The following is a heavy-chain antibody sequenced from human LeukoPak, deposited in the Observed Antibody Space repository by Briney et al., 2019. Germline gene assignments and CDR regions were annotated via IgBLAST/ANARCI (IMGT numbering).Heavy chain of an antibody. Sequence: SETLSLTCAVSGGSFSGYYWTWIRQPPGKGLEWIGEINHSGSANYNPSLMSRVTISLDTSKNHFSLNLSSVTAADTAVYYCARDNGGNSGWYYYYGMDVWGQGTTVTVSS. CDR2: INHSGSA. CDR1: GGSFSGYY. J-gene: IGHJ6*02. D-gene: IGHD4-23*01. V-gene: IGHV4-34*01. CDR3: ARDNGGNSGWYYYYGMDV.